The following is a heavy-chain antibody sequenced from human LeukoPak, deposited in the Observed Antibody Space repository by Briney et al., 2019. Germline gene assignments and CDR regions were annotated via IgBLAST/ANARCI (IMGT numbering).Heavy chain of an antibody. V-gene: IGHV4-39*01. J-gene: IGHJ4*02. Sequence: PSETLSLTCTVSGGSISSSSYYWGWIRQPPGKGLEWIGSIYYSGSTYYNPSLKSRVTISVDTSKNQFSLKLSSVTAADTAVYYCASMGPGDYQPIDYWGQGTLVTVSS. CDR3: ASMGPGDYQPIDY. CDR2: IYYSGST. D-gene: IGHD4-17*01. CDR1: GGSISSSSYY.